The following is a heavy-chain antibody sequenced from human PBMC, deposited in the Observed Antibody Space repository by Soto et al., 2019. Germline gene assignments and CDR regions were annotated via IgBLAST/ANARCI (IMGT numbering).Heavy chain of an antibody. V-gene: IGHV3-21*02. CDR1: GFTFSRYG. J-gene: IGHJ5*01. Sequence: EVQLVESGGGLVKPGGSLRLPCAASGFTFSRYGMNWLRQAPGKGLEWVASISSSTSYVYYADSVKGRFSTSRDNAKNILYLEMYGLRTEDTAVYYCARDPSEGRVGNWFESWGQGTLVTVSS. CDR2: ISSSTSYV. CDR3: ARDPSEGRVGNWFES. D-gene: IGHD2-2*01.